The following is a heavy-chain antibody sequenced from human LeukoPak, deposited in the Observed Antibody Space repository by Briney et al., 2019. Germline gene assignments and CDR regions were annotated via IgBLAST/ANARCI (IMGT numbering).Heavy chain of an antibody. Sequence: SETLSLTCSVSGGSISSRSSYWSWIRQPPGKGLEWIGSIYHSGSTYYNPSLKSRVTISVDTSKNQFSLKLSSVTAADTAVYYCARGGYCSSTSCYPKPKLDYWGQGTLVTVSS. CDR3: ARGGYCSSTSCYPKPKLDY. J-gene: IGHJ4*02. CDR1: GGSISSRSSY. CDR2: IYHSGST. D-gene: IGHD2-2*01. V-gene: IGHV4-39*07.